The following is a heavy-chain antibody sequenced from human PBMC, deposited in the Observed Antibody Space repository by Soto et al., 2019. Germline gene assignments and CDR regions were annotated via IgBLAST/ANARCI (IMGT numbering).Heavy chain of an antibody. CDR2: ISYDGSNK. J-gene: IGHJ6*02. Sequence: GGSLRLSCAASGFTFSSYAMHWVRQAPGKGLEWVAVISYDGSNKYYADSVKGRFTISRDNSKNTLYLQMNSLRAEDTAVYYCARAPKDSYYYYYYGMDVWGQGTTVTVSS. V-gene: IGHV3-30-3*01. CDR1: GFTFSSYA. CDR3: ARAPKDSYYYYYYGMDV. D-gene: IGHD2-15*01.